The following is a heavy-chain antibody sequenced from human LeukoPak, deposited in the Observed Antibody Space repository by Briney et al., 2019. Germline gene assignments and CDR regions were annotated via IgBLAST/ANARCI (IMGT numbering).Heavy chain of an antibody. CDR2: INHSGST. D-gene: IGHD2-8*01. CDR1: GGSFSGYY. J-gene: IGHJ6*03. Sequence: SETLSLTCAVYGGSFSGYYWSWIRQPPGKGLEWIGEINHSGSTNYNPSLKSRVTISVDTSKNQFSLKLSSVTAADTAVYYCASRKRGKYCTNGVCPYYMDVWGKGTTVTVSS. CDR3: ASRKRGKYCTNGVCPYYMDV. V-gene: IGHV4-34*01.